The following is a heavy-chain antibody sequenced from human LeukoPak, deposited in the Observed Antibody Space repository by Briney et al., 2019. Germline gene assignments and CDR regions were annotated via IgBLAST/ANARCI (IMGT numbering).Heavy chain of an antibody. V-gene: IGHV3-48*03. CDR1: GFTFSSYE. CDR2: ISSSGSTI. D-gene: IGHD2-21*02. J-gene: IGHJ6*03. Sequence: PGGSLRLSCAASGFTFSSYEMNWVRQAPGKGLEWVSYISSSGSTIYYADSVKGRFTISRDNAKNSLYLQMNSLRAEDTAVYYCARDRGIFSGDYVYYYYYMDVWGKGTTVTVSS. CDR3: ARDRGIFSGDYVYYYYYMDV.